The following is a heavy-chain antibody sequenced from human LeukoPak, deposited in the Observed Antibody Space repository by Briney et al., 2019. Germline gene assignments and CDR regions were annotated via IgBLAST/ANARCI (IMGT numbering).Heavy chain of an antibody. D-gene: IGHD6-13*01. CDR2: IYHSGST. CDR3: ARVIAVAGDLEYFQH. CDR1: GGSINSGDYY. V-gene: IGHV4-30-4*01. J-gene: IGHJ1*01. Sequence: SETLSLTCTVSGGSINSGDYYWSWIRQPPGKGLEWIGYIYHSGSTYYNPSLKSRVTVSVDTSKNQFSLKLSSVTAADTAVYYCARVIAVAGDLEYFQHWGQGILVTVSS.